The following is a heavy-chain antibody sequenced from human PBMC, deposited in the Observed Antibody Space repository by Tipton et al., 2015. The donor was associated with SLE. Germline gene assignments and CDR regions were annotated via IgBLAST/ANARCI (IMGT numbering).Heavy chain of an antibody. Sequence: QLVQSGGGLVQPGRSLRLSCAASGFTFSSYGMHWVRQAPGKGLEWVAFIRFDGSNKYYADSVKGRFTISRDNSKNTLYLQMNSLRAEDTAVYYCAKDRGVGATYGMDVWGQGTTVTVSS. V-gene: IGHV3-30*02. J-gene: IGHJ6*02. CDR1: GFTFSSYG. D-gene: IGHD1-26*01. CDR2: IRFDGSNK. CDR3: AKDRGVGATYGMDV.